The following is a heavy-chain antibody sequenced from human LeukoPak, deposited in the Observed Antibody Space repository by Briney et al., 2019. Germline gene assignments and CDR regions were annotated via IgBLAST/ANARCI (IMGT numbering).Heavy chain of an antibody. CDR1: GFTFSSYS. Sequence: GGSLRLSCAASGFTFSSYSMNWVRQAPGKGLEWVSSISSSSSYIYYAESVKGRFTISRDNAKNALYLQMNSLRAEDTAVYYCARVYSSGWYFDYWGQGTLVTVSS. D-gene: IGHD6-19*01. CDR2: ISSSSSYI. CDR3: ARVYSSGWYFDY. V-gene: IGHV3-21*01. J-gene: IGHJ4*02.